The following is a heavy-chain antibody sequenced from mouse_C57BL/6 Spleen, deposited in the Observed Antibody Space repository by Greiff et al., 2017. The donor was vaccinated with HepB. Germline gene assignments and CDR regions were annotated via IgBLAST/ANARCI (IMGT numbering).Heavy chain of an antibody. CDR1: GFSFNTYA. Sequence: EVHLVESGGGLVQPKGSLKLSCAASGFSFNTYAMNWVRQAPGKGLEWVARIRSKSNNYATYYADSVKDRFTISRDDSESMLYLQMNNLKTEDTAMYYCVRHEWLLPRDYYAMDYWGQGTSVTVSS. CDR2: IRSKSNNYAT. CDR3: VRHEWLLPRDYYAMDY. D-gene: IGHD2-3*01. V-gene: IGHV10-1*01. J-gene: IGHJ4*01.